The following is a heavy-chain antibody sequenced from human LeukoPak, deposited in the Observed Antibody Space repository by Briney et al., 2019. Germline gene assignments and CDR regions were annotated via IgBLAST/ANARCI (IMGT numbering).Heavy chain of an antibody. CDR2: INHSGGT. CDR1: GGSLRNYY. CDR3: VRSYNYGPFV. Sequence: SETLSLTCAVSGGSLRNYYWSWIRQSPGKGLEWIGEINHSGGTNYNPSLKSRVTISVDMSKNQLSLKLNSVTAADTAVYYCVRSYNYGPFVWGQGTTVTVSS. D-gene: IGHD5-24*01. V-gene: IGHV4-34*01. J-gene: IGHJ6*02.